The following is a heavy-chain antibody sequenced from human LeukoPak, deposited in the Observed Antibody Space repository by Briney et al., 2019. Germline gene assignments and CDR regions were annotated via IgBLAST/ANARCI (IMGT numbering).Heavy chain of an antibody. Sequence: GGSLRLSCEGSAFIFSGHWMNWVRQAPGKGLEWVASINHNGNVNYYVDSVKGRFTISRDNAKNSLYLQMSNLRAEDTAVYFCARGGGLDVWGQGATVTVSS. CDR3: ARGGGLDV. D-gene: IGHD3-16*01. CDR1: AFIFSGHW. CDR2: INHNGNVN. V-gene: IGHV3-7*03. J-gene: IGHJ6*02.